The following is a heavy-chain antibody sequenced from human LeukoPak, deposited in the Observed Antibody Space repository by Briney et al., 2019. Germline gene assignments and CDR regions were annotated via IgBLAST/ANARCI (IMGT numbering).Heavy chain of an antibody. CDR3: AKDLYSGSYPAFDY. Sequence: PGGSLRLSCAASGFTFSSYGMRWVRQAPGKGLEWVSFISSDGSNKYFADSVKGRFTISRDNSKNTLYLQMNSLRAEDTAVYYGAKDLYSGSYPAFDYWGQGTLVTVSS. CDR2: ISSDGSNK. D-gene: IGHD1-26*01. CDR1: GFTFSSYG. J-gene: IGHJ4*02. V-gene: IGHV3-30*02.